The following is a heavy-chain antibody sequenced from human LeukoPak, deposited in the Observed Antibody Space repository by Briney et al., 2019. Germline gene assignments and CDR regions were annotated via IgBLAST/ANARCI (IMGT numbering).Heavy chain of an antibody. CDR3: ARDRRVGGGFPCDH. V-gene: IGHV4-4*07. D-gene: IGHD5-24*01. Sequence: KTSETLSLTCSLSVRSQCILDSRCPRQPAGKGLEWIGRIYTSGSTNYNPSLKSRVTMSVDTSKNQFSLKLSSVTAAATAVYYYARDRRVGGGFPCDHWGQGTLVTVSS. J-gene: IGHJ4*02. CDR2: IYTSGST. CDR1: VRSQCILD.